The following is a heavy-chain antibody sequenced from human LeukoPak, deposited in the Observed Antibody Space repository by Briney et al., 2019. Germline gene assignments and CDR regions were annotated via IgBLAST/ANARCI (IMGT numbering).Heavy chain of an antibody. D-gene: IGHD3-22*01. CDR1: GFTLSSYA. V-gene: IGHV3-23*01. Sequence: PGGSLRLSCAASGFTLSSYATSWVRQAPGKGLEWVSAISGSGGSTYYADSVKGRFTISRDNSKNTLYLQMNSLRAEDAGVYYGAKDVTSLSYYYDSGGYSFDYWGQGTLVTVSS. CDR2: ISGSGGST. CDR3: AKDVTSLSYYYDSGGYSFDY. J-gene: IGHJ4*02.